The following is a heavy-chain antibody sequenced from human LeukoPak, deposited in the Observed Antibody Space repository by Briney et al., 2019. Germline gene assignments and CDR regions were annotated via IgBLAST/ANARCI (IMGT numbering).Heavy chain of an antibody. Sequence: GESLKISCKGSGYSFTRYWIGWVRQMPGKGLEWMGIIYPGDPDTRYSPSFQGQVTISADKSISTAYLQWSSLKASDTAMYYCARSLGWELVGFDYWGQGTLVTVSS. D-gene: IGHD1-26*01. CDR2: IYPGDPDT. CDR1: GYSFTRYW. V-gene: IGHV5-51*01. CDR3: ARSLGWELVGFDY. J-gene: IGHJ4*02.